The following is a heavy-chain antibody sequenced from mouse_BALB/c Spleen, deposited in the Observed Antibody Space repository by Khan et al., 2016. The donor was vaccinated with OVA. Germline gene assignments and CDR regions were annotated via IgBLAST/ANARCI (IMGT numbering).Heavy chain of an antibody. Sequence: QIQLVQSGPELKKPGETVRISCKASGYTFTTAGMQWVQKMPGKGLKWIGWINTHSGVPKYAEDFKGRFAFSLETSASTVYLQITNLTNEDTATYFGARGGASFYRNDGGAIDYWGQGTSVTVSS. CDR2: INTHSGVP. CDR3: ARGGASFYRNDGGAIDY. J-gene: IGHJ4*01. CDR1: GYTFTTAG. V-gene: IGHV9-4*02. D-gene: IGHD2-12*01.